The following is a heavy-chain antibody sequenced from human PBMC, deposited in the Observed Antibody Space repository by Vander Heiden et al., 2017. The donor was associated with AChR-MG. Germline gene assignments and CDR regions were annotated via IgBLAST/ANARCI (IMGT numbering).Heavy chain of an antibody. Sequence: QVQLVESGGGVVQPGRSLRLSCAASGFPFSSYAMHWVRQAPGKGLEWVAVISYDGSNKYYADSVKGRFTISRDNSKNTLYLQMNSLRAEDTAMYYCAREALTGPFDYWGQGTLVTVSS. CDR3: AREALTGPFDY. CDR1: GFPFSSYA. J-gene: IGHJ4*02. CDR2: ISYDGSNK. D-gene: IGHD1-20*01. V-gene: IGHV3-30-3*01.